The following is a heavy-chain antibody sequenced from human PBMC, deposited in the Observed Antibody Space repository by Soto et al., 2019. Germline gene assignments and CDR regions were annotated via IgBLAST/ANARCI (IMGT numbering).Heavy chain of an antibody. CDR2: SNPSGGST. V-gene: IGHV1-46*01. J-gene: IGHJ4*02. CDR1: GYTFTSYY. CDR3: AYISGRRSTDFDY. Sequence: GASVKVSCKASGYTFTSYYMHWVRQAPGQGLEWMGISNPSGGSTSYAQKFQGRVTTTRDTSTSTVYMELSSLRSEDTAVYYCAYISGRRSTDFDYWGQGTLVTVSS. D-gene: IGHD6-13*01.